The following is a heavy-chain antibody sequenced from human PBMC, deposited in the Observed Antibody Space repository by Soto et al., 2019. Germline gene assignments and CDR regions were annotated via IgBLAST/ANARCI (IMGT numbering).Heavy chain of an antibody. V-gene: IGHV3-23*01. Sequence: GGALRLSCAASGFTFNSYDMSWVRQAPGKGLEWVSAVSGGGSSTYYADSVKGRFTISRDNSRNTVTLLMSSLRADDTAVYYCAKGRIRGYSYGVFDFWGQGTLVTVSS. CDR1: GFTFNSYD. D-gene: IGHD5-18*01. CDR2: VSGGGSST. CDR3: AKGRIRGYSYGVFDF. J-gene: IGHJ4*02.